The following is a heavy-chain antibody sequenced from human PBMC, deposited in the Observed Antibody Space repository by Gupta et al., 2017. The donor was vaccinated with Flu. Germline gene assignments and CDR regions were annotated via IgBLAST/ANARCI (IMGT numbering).Heavy chain of an antibody. D-gene: IGHD5-24*01. CDR3: ARNRGWEQFDY. J-gene: IGHJ4*02. CDR1: GFTFSDSW. Sequence: EVQLVESVGGLVQPGGSLRLSCAASGFTFSDSWMNWVRQAPGKGLEWVANINQDGTTKNYVDSLKGRFTVSRDNAKNSLYLQMDSLRAEDTAVYFCARNRGWEQFDYWGQGTLVTVSS. V-gene: IGHV3-7*01. CDR2: INQDGTTK.